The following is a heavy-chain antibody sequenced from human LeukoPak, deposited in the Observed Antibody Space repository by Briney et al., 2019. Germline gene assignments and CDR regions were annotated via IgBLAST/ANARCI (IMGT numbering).Heavy chain of an antibody. CDR3: APILGDYSDFDS. CDR1: GGSFSNYY. D-gene: IGHD4-17*01. Sequence: PSETLCLTCGVYGGSFSNYYLSWVRQPPGKGLEWIGEITHHGGTNYNPSLKSRVTISVDTSKNQFSLRLSSVAAADTAVYYCAPILGDYSDFDSWGQATLVTVSP. CDR2: ITHHGGT. J-gene: IGHJ4*02. V-gene: IGHV4-34*01.